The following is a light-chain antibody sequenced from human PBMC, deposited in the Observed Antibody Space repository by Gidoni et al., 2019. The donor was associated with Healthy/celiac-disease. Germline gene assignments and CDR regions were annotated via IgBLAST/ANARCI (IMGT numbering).Light chain of an antibody. J-gene: IGKJ5*01. CDR2: KAS. CDR1: QSISSW. CDR3: T. V-gene: IGKV1-5*03. Sequence: DIQMTQSPSTLSASVGDRVTITCRASQSISSWLAWYQQKPGKAPKLLIYKASSLESGVPSRFSGSGSGTEFTLTISSLQPDDFATCSDTFGQGTRLEIK.